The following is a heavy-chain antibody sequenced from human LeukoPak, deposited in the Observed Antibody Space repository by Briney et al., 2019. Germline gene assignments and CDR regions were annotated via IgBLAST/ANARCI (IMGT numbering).Heavy chain of an antibody. Sequence: GGSLGLSCTAYGFTFGDYAMSWVRQAPGKGLEWVGFIRSKAYGGTTEYAASVKGRFTISRDDSKSIAYLQMNSLKTEDTAVYYCSRASNAYSYGWRPYYYYYMDVWGKGTTVSVSS. CDR3: SRASNAYSYGWRPYYYYYMDV. CDR1: GFTFGDYA. D-gene: IGHD5-18*01. J-gene: IGHJ6*03. CDR2: IRSKAYGGTT. V-gene: IGHV3-49*04.